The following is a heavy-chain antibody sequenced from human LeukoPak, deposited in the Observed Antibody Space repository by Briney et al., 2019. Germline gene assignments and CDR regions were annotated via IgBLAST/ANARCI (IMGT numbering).Heavy chain of an antibody. CDR2: IYSGGST. V-gene: IGHV3-66*01. CDR1: GFTFSSYG. Sequence: PGGSLRLSCAASGFTFSSYGMHWVRQAPGKGLEWVSVIYSGGSTYYADSVKGRFTISRDNSKNTLYLQMNSLRAEDTAVYYCARDLGGYGDYGTNFDYWGQGTLVTVSS. D-gene: IGHD4-17*01. J-gene: IGHJ4*02. CDR3: ARDLGGYGDYGTNFDY.